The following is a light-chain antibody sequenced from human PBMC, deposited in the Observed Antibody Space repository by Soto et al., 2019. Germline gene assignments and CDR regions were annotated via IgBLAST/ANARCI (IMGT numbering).Light chain of an antibody. CDR1: QSVSSY. V-gene: IGKV3-11*01. J-gene: IGKJ2*01. Sequence: EIVLTQSPATLSLSPGEIATLSCRAIQSVSSYLAWYQQKPGQAHRLLIYDASNRASGSPARFRGSGSGTDFTLTISSLEPEDFAVYYCQQRSNWPRYTFGQGTKLQIK. CDR2: DAS. CDR3: QQRSNWPRYT.